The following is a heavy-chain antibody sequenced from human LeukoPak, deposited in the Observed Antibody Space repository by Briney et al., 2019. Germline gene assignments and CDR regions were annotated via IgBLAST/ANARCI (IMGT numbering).Heavy chain of an antibody. D-gene: IGHD2-2*02. CDR3: ARDPNTSDFDF. Sequence: SETLSLTCTVSGGSISSGDYFWSWIRQPPGKGLEWIGHIYRSGSTYYNPSLKSRVTISVDRSKNQFSLNLSSVTAADTAVYYCARDPNTSDFDFWGQGTLVTVSS. CDR2: IYRSGST. CDR1: GGSISSGDYF. V-gene: IGHV4-30-2*01. J-gene: IGHJ4*02.